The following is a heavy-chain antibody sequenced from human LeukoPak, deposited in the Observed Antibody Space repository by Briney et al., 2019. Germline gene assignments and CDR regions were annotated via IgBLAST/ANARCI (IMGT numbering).Heavy chain of an antibody. CDR1: GGSISSGSYY. J-gene: IGHJ5*02. CDR2: NYTSGST. D-gene: IGHD2-21*02. Sequence: SETLSLTCTVSGGSISSGSYYWSWIRQPAGKGLEWIGRNYTSGSTNYNPSLKSRVTISVDTSKNQFSLKLSSVTAADTAVYYCARDRAAYCGGDCYPNWFDPWGQGTLVTVSS. CDR3: ARDRAAYCGGDCYPNWFDP. V-gene: IGHV4-61*02.